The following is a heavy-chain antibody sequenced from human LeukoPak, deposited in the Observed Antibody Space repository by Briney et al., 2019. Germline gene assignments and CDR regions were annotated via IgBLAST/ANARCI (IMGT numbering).Heavy chain of an antibody. Sequence: ASVKVSCKASGYTFTSYGISWVRQAPGQGLEWMGWISAYNGNTNYAQKLQGRVTMTTDTSTSTAYMELRSLRSDDTAVYYCARDISSSWYYDWFDPWGQGTLVTVPS. CDR2: ISAYNGNT. CDR3: ARDISSSWYYDWFDP. CDR1: GYTFTSYG. V-gene: IGHV1-18*01. D-gene: IGHD6-13*01. J-gene: IGHJ5*02.